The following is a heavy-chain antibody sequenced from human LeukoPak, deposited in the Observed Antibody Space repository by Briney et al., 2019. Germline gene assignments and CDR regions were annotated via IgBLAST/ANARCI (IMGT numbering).Heavy chain of an antibody. J-gene: IGHJ4*02. V-gene: IGHV3-72*01. CDR2: TENKAQRFTT. CDR1: GFTFSDHH. D-gene: IGHD5-12*01. CDR3: RVATTNPDY. Sequence: GGSLRLSCAASGFTFSDHHMDWVRPAPGKGLEWVGRTENKAQRFTTQYAASVQGRFTIARDGSKNSMSLQMSSLKSADTDVYYCRVATTNPDYWGQGTLVTVSS.